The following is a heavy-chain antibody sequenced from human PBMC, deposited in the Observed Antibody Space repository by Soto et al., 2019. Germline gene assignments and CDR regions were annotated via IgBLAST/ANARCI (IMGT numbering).Heavy chain of an antibody. CDR3: AKDLGSARGGNSSGWLRDYYSYYGMDV. V-gene: IGHV3-23*01. CDR1: GFTFSSYA. CDR2: ISGSGGST. Sequence: EVQLLVSGGGLVQPGGSLRLSCAASGFTFSSYAMSWVRQAPGKGLEWVSGISGSGGSTYYADSVKGRFTISRDNSKNTLYLQMNSLRAEDTAVYYCAKDLGSARGGNSSGWLRDYYSYYGMDVWGQGTTVTVSS. D-gene: IGHD6-19*01. J-gene: IGHJ6*02.